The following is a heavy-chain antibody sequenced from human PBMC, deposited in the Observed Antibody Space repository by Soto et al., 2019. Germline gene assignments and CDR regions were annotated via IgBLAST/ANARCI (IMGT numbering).Heavy chain of an antibody. J-gene: IGHJ6*02. D-gene: IGHD2-2*01. Sequence: QVQLQESGPGLVKPSQTLSLTCTVSGGSISSGGYYWSWIRQHPGKGLEWIGYIYYSGSTYYNPSLESRVTISVDTSKNQFSLKLSSVTAADTAVYYCARGYCSSTSCYLGGGGYGMDVWGQGTTVTVSS. V-gene: IGHV4-31*03. CDR3: ARGYCSSTSCYLGGGGYGMDV. CDR1: GGSISSGGYY. CDR2: IYYSGST.